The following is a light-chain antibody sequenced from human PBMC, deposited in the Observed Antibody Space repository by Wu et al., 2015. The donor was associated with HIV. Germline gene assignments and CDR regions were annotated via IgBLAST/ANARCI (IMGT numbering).Light chain of an antibody. Sequence: EIVLTQSPGTLSLSPGERATLSCRASQNVNRDFLAWYQQKPGQAPRLLVYGASSRATGIPDRFSGSGSGTDFTLSISRLEPEDFAVYYCQQYGSSPRFSFGQGTKLEIK. V-gene: IGKV3-20*01. CDR1: QNVNRDF. CDR3: QQYGSSPRFS. CDR2: GAS. J-gene: IGKJ2*03.